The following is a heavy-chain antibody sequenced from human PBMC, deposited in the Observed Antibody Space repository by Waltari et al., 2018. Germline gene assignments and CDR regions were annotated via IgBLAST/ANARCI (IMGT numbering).Heavy chain of an antibody. V-gene: IGHV4-34*01. CDR3: ASPRSAYYDSSGFHY. Sequence: QVQLQQWGAGLLKPSETLSLTCAVYGGSFSGYYWSWIRQPPGKGLEWIGEINHSGSTNYNPSLKSRVTISVDTSKNQFSLKLSSVTAADTAVYYCASPRSAYYDSSGFHYWGQGTLVTVSS. CDR2: INHSGST. CDR1: GGSFSGYY. D-gene: IGHD3-22*01. J-gene: IGHJ4*02.